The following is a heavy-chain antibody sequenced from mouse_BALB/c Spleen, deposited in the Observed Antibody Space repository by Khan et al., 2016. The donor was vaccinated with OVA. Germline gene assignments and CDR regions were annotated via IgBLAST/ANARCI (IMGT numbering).Heavy chain of an antibody. CDR3: AKQIWSPYYGMDY. D-gene: IGHD1-1*02. CDR1: GFSLTDHG. CDR2: IWGGGST. J-gene: IGHJ4*01. V-gene: IGHV2-6-5*01. Sequence: QVQLKESGPGLVAPSQSLSITCTVSGFSLTDHGVSWIRQPPGKGLEWLGVIWGGGSTYYTSVLKSRLNISKDNSKTQGFLKMNSRQTDDTAMYYWAKQIWSPYYGMDYWGQGTSVTVSS.